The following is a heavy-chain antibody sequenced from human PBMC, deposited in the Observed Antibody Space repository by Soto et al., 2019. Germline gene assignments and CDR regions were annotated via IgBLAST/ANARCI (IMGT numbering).Heavy chain of an antibody. D-gene: IGHD3-10*01. CDR3: AREYGSGRFYYMDV. Sequence: XASLKISCKGSGYSFISSWIVWVRKTPGKGLEWMGIIYPGDSDTRYSPSFQGQVTITADKSISTAYLQWSSLKASDTAMYYCAREYGSGRFYYMDVWGKGTTVTVSS. V-gene: IGHV5-51*01. J-gene: IGHJ6*03. CDR1: GYSFISSW. CDR2: IYPGDSDT.